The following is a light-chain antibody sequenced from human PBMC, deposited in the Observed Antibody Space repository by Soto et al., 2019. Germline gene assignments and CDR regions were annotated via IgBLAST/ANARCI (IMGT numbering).Light chain of an antibody. CDR3: QQSYSYPWT. V-gene: IGKV1-39*01. CDR2: AAS. Sequence: DIQMTQSPSSLSASVGDRVTITCRASQSISSYLNWYQQKPGKAPKLLIYAASSLQSGVPSRFSGSGSGTDLTLTISSLQPEDFSTYYCQQSYSYPWTFGQGTKVEIK. CDR1: QSISSY. J-gene: IGKJ1*01.